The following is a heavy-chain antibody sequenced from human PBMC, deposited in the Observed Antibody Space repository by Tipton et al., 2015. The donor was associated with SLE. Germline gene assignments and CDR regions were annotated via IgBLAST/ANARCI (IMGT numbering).Heavy chain of an antibody. CDR2: INQSGST. Sequence: TLSLTCTVSGGSISSDDYYWTWIRQHPGKGLEWIGEINQSGSTNYNPSLTSRGTISVDMSKKQVSLRLTSVTAADTAVYFCARGKGIAGRPGDAFDIWGRGTVVTVSS. D-gene: IGHD6-6*01. J-gene: IGHJ3*02. CDR1: GGSISSDDYY. CDR3: ARGKGIAGRPGDAFDI. V-gene: IGHV4-31*03.